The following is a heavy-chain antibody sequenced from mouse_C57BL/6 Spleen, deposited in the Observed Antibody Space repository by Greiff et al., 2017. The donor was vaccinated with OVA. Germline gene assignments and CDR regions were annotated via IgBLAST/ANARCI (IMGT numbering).Heavy chain of an antibody. CDR3: ARSPITTVVAPHFDY. CDR2: INPSNGGT. J-gene: IGHJ2*01. CDR1: GYTFTSYW. D-gene: IGHD1-1*01. Sequence: QVQLQQPGTELVKPGASVKLSCKASGYTFTSYWMHWVKQRPGQGLEWIGNINPSNGGTNYNEKFKSKATLTADKSSSTAYMQLSSLTYEDSAVYYCARSPITTVVAPHFDYWGQGTTLTVSS. V-gene: IGHV1-53*01.